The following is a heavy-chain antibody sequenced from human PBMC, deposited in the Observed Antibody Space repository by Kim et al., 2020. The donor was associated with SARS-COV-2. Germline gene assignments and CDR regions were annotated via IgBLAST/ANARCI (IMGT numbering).Heavy chain of an antibody. CDR1: GGTFSSYA. CDR2: IIPIFGTA. D-gene: IGHD3-10*01. J-gene: IGHJ6*02. CDR3: AREGRYGSYENYYYYGMDV. V-gene: IGHV1-69*13. Sequence: SVKVSCKASGGTFSSYAISWVRQAPGQGLEWMGGIIPIFGTANYAQKFQGRVTITADESTGTAYMELSSLRSEDTAVYYCAREGRYGSYENYYYYGMDVWGRGTAVTVSS.